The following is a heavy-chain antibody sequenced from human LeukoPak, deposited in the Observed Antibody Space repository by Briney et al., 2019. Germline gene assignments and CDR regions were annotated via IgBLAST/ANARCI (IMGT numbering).Heavy chain of an antibody. J-gene: IGHJ4*02. D-gene: IGHD3-10*01. V-gene: IGHV4-59*08. CDR3: ARWGSGNYYNLDY. Sequence: SETLSLTCTVSGDSISSYHWSWIRQPPGKGLEWIGYIYNSGSTSYNPSLKTRVTMSLDTSKNQFSLKLTSVTAADTAVYYCARWGSGNYYNLDYWGQGILVTVSA. CDR1: GDSISSYH. CDR2: IYNSGST.